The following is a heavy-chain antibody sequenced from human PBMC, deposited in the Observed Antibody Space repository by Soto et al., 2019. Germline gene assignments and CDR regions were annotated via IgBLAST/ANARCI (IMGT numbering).Heavy chain of an antibody. CDR1: GGSIGHYF. CDR3: TTGSHYVPGVGPTPYYFDF. Sequence: QVQLQESGPGLVKPSETLSLTCTVSGGSIGHYFWSWIRQPPGGGLEWIGQVYHTGTTNYNPSLRHRVTMSLDTSNDHRYLGLDSVTAADTAVYYRTTGSHYVPGVGPTPYYFDFWGQGALAIVSS. J-gene: IGHJ4*02. CDR2: VYHTGTT. D-gene: IGHD3-16*01. V-gene: IGHV4-59*01.